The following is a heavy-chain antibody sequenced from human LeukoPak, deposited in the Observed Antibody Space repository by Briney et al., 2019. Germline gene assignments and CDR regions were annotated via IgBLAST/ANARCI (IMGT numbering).Heavy chain of an antibody. V-gene: IGHV4-59*01. Sequence: SETLSLTCTVSGGSTTNYYWSWIRQPPGKGLEWIGYIYYSGNTNCNPSLKSRVTISVDTSNNQFSLNLNSVTAADTAVYYCARGPTRYYFDYWGQGTLVTVSS. CDR3: ARGPTRYYFDY. CDR2: IYYSGNT. CDR1: GGSTTNYY. J-gene: IGHJ4*02.